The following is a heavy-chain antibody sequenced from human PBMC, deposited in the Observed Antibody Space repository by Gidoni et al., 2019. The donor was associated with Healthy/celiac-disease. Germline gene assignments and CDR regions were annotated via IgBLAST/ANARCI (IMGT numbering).Heavy chain of an antibody. Sequence: QVQLQESGPGLVKPSQTLSLTCTVSGGSISRGDYYWSWIRQPPGKGLEWIGYIYYSGSTYYNPSLKSRVTISVDTSKNQFSLKLSSVTAADTAVYYCAKAADYGGQVKYYYYYYGMDVWGQGTTVTVSS. CDR1: GGSISRGDYY. CDR2: IYYSGST. J-gene: IGHJ6*02. D-gene: IGHD4-17*01. V-gene: IGHV4-30-4*01. CDR3: AKAADYGGQVKYYYYYYGMDV.